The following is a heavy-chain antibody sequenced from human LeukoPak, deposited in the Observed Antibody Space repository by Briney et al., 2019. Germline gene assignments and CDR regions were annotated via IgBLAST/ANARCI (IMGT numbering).Heavy chain of an antibody. J-gene: IGHJ1*01. CDR3: ARGRRIVVVPAAIFQH. V-gene: IGHV4-34*01. CDR1: GGSCSGYY. D-gene: IGHD2-2*01. Sequence: PSETLSLTCAVYGGSCSGYYWSWIRQPPGKGLEWIGEINHSGSTNYNPSLKSRVTISVDTSKNQFSLKLSSVTAADTAVYYCARGRRIVVVPAAIFQHWGQGTLVTVSS. CDR2: INHSGST.